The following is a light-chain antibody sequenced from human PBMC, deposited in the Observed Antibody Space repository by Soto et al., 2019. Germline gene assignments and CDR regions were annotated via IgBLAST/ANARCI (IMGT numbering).Light chain of an antibody. V-gene: IGLV1-44*01. Sequence: QSVLTQPPSASGTPGQRVTISCSGGSSNIGSNTVNWYQQLPGTAHRLLIYSNNQRPSGVPDRFSGSKSGTSASLAISGLQSEDEADYYCAAWDDSLHGVFGGGTKVTVL. CDR1: SSNIGSNT. CDR2: SNN. J-gene: IGLJ3*02. CDR3: AAWDDSLHGV.